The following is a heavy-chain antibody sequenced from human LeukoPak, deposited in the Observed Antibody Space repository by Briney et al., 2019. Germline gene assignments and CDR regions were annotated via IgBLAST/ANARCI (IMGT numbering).Heavy chain of an antibody. CDR1: GFTFSTYW. CDR3: ARGPSGGIHQQLVLPYYFDY. CDR2: IKQDGSEK. J-gene: IGHJ4*02. V-gene: IGHV3-7*01. D-gene: IGHD6-13*01. Sequence: PGGSLRLSCAASGFTFSTYWMTWVRQAPGKGLEWVANIKQDGSEKYYVDSVKGRFTISRDNAKNSLYLQMNSLRAEDTAVYYCARGPSGGIHQQLVLPYYFDYWGQGTLVTVSS.